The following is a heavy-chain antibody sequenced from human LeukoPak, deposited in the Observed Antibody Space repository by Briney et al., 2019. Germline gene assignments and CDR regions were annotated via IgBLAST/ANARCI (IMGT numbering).Heavy chain of an antibody. CDR3: ARDGPSTEWLLYVVRHDAFDI. J-gene: IGHJ3*02. CDR1: GFTFSSYS. V-gene: IGHV3-21*01. Sequence: GGSLRLSCAASGFTFSSYSMNWVRQAPGKGLEWVSSISSSSSYIYYADSVRGRFTISRDNAKNSLYLQMNSLRAEDTAVYYCARDGPSTEWLLYVVRHDAFDIWGQGTMVTVSS. CDR2: ISSSSSYI. D-gene: IGHD3-3*01.